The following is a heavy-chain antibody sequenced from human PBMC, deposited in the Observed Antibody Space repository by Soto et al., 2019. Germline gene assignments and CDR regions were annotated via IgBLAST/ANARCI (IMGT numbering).Heavy chain of an antibody. Sequence: ESGPTLVNPTETLTLTCTVSGFSLSNARMGVSWIRQPPGKALEWLAHIFSNDEKSYSTSLKSRLTISKDTSKSQVVLTMTNMDPVDRAACYCARGGEYSSSSLWFDPWGEGTLVTVSS. CDR2: IFSNDEK. D-gene: IGHD6-6*01. V-gene: IGHV2-26*01. CDR1: GFSLSNARMG. J-gene: IGHJ5*02. CDR3: ARGGEYSSSSLWFDP.